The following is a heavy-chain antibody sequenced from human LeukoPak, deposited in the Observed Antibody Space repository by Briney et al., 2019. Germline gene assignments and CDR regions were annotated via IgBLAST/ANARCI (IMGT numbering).Heavy chain of an antibody. CDR1: GYTFTSYY. D-gene: IGHD3-10*01. CDR2: INPSGGST. J-gene: IGHJ4*02. CDR3: AREIGMVRGANLPDY. V-gene: IGHV1-46*01. Sequence: ASVKVSCKASGYTFTSYYMHWVRQAPGQGLEWMGIINPSGGSTSYAQKFQGRVTMTTDTSTSTAYMELRSLRSDDTAVYYCAREIGMVRGANLPDYWGQGTLVTVSS.